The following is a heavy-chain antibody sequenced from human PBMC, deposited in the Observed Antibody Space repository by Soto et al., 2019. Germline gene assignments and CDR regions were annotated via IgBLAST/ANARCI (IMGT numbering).Heavy chain of an antibody. V-gene: IGHV3-15*07. D-gene: IGHD6-19*01. CDR1: GFTFINAW. CDR3: GRGVRCSAVAGTLFDY. Sequence: PGGSLRLSCAASGFTFINAWINWVRHAPGKGLEWVGRIKTKTDDGTTDYAAPLKGRFTISRDDSKKTLYLQIDSLRAEDTAKYYCGRGVRCSAVAGTLFDYWGQGTLVTVSS. CDR2: IKTKTDDGTT. J-gene: IGHJ4*02.